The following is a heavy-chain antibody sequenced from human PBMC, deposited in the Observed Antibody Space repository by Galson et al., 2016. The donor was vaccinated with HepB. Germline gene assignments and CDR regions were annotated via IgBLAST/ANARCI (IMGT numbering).Heavy chain of an antibody. Sequence: SLRLSCAASGFRFDDCAMHWVRQAPGKGLEWVSGISWNSATIAYADSVKGRFTISRDNAKNSLYLQMNSVRPEDTALYYCAKEGVPAGHYGLDVWGKGATVIVSS. D-gene: IGHD2-2*01. CDR2: ISWNSATI. CDR3: AKEGVPAGHYGLDV. CDR1: GFRFDDCA. J-gene: IGHJ6*04. V-gene: IGHV3-9*01.